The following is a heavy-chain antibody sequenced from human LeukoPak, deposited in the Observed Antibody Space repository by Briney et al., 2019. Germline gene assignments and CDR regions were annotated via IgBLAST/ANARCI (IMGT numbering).Heavy chain of an antibody. CDR1: GFTFSSYS. J-gene: IGHJ3*02. CDR2: ISSSSSYI. D-gene: IGHD1-26*01. V-gene: IGHV3-21*01. Sequence: GGSLRLSCAASGFTFSSYSMNWVRQAPGKGLEWVSSISSSSSYIYYADSVKGRFTISRDNAKNSLYLQMNSLRAEDTAVYYCAREKWELPTSGAFDIWGQGTMVTVSS. CDR3: AREKWELPTSGAFDI.